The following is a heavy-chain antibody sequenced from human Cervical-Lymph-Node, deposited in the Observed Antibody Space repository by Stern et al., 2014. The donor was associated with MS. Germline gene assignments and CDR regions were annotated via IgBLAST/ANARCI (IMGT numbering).Heavy chain of an antibody. CDR1: GFTFSSYG. J-gene: IGHJ6*02. V-gene: IGHV3-30*18. CDR3: AKALFYNGMDV. CDR2: ISYDGSNK. Sequence: VQLLESGGGVVQPGRSLRLSCAASGFTFSSYGMHWVRQAPGKGLEWVAVISYDGSNKYYADSVKGRFTISRDNSKNTLFLQMNSLRAEDTAVYYCAKALFYNGMDVWGQGTTVTVSS.